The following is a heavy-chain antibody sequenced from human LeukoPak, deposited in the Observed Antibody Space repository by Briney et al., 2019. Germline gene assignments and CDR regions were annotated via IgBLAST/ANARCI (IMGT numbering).Heavy chain of an antibody. CDR1: GYTFTSYD. J-gene: IGHJ6*03. CDR2: MNPNSGNT. Sequence: GASVKVSCKASGYTFTSYDINWVRQATGQGLEWMGWMNPNSGNTGYAQKFQGRVTMTRNTSISTAYMELSSLRSEDTAVYYCASDSTGWFDYYYYYMDVWGKGTTVTVSS. V-gene: IGHV1-8*01. CDR3: ASDSTGWFDYYYYYMDV. D-gene: IGHD2-15*01.